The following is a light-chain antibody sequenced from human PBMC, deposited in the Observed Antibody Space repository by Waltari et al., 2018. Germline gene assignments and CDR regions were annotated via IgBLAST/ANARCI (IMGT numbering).Light chain of an antibody. CDR2: GAS. V-gene: IGKV3-15*01. CDR1: QSISSN. CDR3: QQYNNWPWT. J-gene: IGKJ1*01. Sequence: DIVMTQFPATLSVSPGERATLSCRASQSISSNLAWYQQKPGQAPRPLSYGASTRAAGIPARFSGSGSGTEFTLTISSLQSEDFAVYYCQQYNNWPWTFGQGTKVEIK.